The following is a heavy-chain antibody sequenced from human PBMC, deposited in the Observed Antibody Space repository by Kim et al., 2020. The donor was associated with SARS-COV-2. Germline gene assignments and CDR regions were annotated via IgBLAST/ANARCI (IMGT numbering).Heavy chain of an antibody. CDR2: IIPIFGTA. D-gene: IGHD2-2*01. V-gene: IGHV1-69*13. Sequence: SVKVSCKASGGTFSSYAISWVRQAPGQGLEWMGGIIPIFGTANYAQKFQGRVTITADESTSTAYMELSSLRSEDTAVYYCARSALLIDCSSTSCYLGPYYYYYYGMDVWGQGTTVTVSS. J-gene: IGHJ6*02. CDR3: ARSALLIDCSSTSCYLGPYYYYYYGMDV. CDR1: GGTFSSYA.